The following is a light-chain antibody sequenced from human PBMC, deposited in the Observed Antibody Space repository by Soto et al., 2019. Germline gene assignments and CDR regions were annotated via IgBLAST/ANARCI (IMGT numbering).Light chain of an antibody. V-gene: IGKV1-6*01. J-gene: IGKJ1*01. CDR1: QGIRTE. CDR3: LQDYNYPRT. Sequence: AIQMTQSPSSLSASVGDRVTITCRASQGIRTELGWYQQKPGKAPKLLIYGASTLQSGVPSRLSGSGSGTDFTLTISSLQPEDFATYYCLQDYNYPRTFGQGTKVEIK. CDR2: GAS.